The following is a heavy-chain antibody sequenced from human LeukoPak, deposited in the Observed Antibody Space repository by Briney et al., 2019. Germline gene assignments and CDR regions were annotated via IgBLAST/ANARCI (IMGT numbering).Heavy chain of an antibody. D-gene: IGHD3-16*01. J-gene: IGHJ4*02. Sequence: GASVKVSCKASGYTFTSYYMHWVRQAPGQGLEWMGGIIPIFGTANYAQKFQGRVTITADESTSTAYMELSSLRSEDTAVYYCARVRIDGGRPYFDYWGQGTLVTVSS. CDR3: ARVRIDGGRPYFDY. CDR2: IIPIFGTA. V-gene: IGHV1-69*13. CDR1: GYTFTSYY.